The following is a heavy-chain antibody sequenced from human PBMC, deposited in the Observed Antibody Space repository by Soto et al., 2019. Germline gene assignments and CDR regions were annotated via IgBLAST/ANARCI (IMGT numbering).Heavy chain of an antibody. CDR2: IIPILGIA. Sequence: QVQLVQSGAEVKKPGSSVKVSCKASGGTFSSYTISWVRQAPGQGLEWMGRIIPILGIANYAQKFQGRVTITADKSPSTAYMELRSLRSEDTAVYYCARAYYYGSGSTPPVDYWGQGTLVTVSS. D-gene: IGHD3-10*01. V-gene: IGHV1-69*02. CDR3: ARAYYYGSGSTPPVDY. J-gene: IGHJ4*02. CDR1: GGTFSSYT.